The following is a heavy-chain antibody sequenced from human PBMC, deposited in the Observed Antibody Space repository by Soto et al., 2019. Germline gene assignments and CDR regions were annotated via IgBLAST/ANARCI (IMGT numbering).Heavy chain of an antibody. CDR3: VRDSLFDH. J-gene: IGHJ4*02. CDR2: ILSSSGTI. CDR1: GFTFNTYN. V-gene: IGHV3-48*02. Sequence: EVQLVESGGDLVQPGGSLRLSCAASGFTFNTYNMNWIRQPPGKGLEWVSYILSSSGTIYYADSVKGRFTISRDNAKNSVYLQMNSLRDEDTAVYYCVRDSLFDHWGQGTLVTVSS.